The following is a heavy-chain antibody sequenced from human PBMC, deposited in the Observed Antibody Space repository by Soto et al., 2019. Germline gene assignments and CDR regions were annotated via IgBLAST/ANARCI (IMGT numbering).Heavy chain of an antibody. Sequence: ASVNVSCKXSGYIFSSHCIYWVRQAPGQGLQWMGIINPGGGRTAYAQKFQGRVTLTRDMSTSTVYMELTSLTYDDTAVYYCARDVSGPGATYVMDVWGQGTTVTVSS. CDR3: ARDVSGPGATYVMDV. J-gene: IGHJ6*02. CDR2: INPGGGRT. CDR1: GYIFSSHC. V-gene: IGHV1-46*01. D-gene: IGHD2-2*01.